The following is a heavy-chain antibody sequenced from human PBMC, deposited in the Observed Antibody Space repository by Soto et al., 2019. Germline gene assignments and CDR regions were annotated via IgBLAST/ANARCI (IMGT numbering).Heavy chain of an antibody. CDR2: ISSGSSYI. V-gene: IGHV3-21*06. J-gene: IGHJ6*02. D-gene: IGHD3-10*01. CDR3: ARSSGGSGKLWNYYGMDV. CDR1: GFTFSSYS. Sequence: GSLRLSCAASGFTFSSYSMNWVRQAPGKGLEWVSSISSGSSYIYYADSVKGRFTISRDNAKNSLYLQMSSLRAGDTAVYYCARSSGGSGKLWNYYGMDVWGQGTTVTVSS.